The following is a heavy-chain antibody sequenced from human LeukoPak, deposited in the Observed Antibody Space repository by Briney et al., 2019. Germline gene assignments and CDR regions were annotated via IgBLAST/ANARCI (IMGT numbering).Heavy chain of an antibody. D-gene: IGHD6-19*01. CDR3: ARETGYSSGWYGGIDY. V-gene: IGHV1-18*01. CDR2: ISAYNGNT. Sequence: ASVKVSCKASGYTFTSYGISWVRQAPGQGLEWMGWISAYNGNTNYAQKLQGRVTMTTDTSTSTAYMELRSLRSDETAVYYCARETGYSSGWYGGIDYWGQGTLVTVSS. CDR1: GYTFTSYG. J-gene: IGHJ4*02.